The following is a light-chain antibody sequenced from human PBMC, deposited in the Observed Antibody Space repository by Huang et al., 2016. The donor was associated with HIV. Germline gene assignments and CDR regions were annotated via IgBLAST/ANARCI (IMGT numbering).Light chain of an antibody. J-gene: IGKJ2*01. CDR1: QSVSRD. CDR3: QQYNNWPYT. Sequence: EIVMTQSPATLSVSPGERATLSCRASQSVSRDLAWHQQKPGQAPRLLIYGTSTRATGIPARFSGSGSGTKFTLTISSLQSEDFAVYYCQQYNNWPYTFGQGTKLEIK. CDR2: GTS. V-gene: IGKV3-15*01.